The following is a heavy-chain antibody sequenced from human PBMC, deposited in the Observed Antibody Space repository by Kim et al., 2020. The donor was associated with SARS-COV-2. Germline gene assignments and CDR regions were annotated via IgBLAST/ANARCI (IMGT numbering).Heavy chain of an antibody. CDR3: AKEAALGDSYANDY. CDR2: IWYDGSNK. J-gene: IGHJ4*02. V-gene: IGHV3-33*06. CDR1: GFTFSSYA. Sequence: GGSLRLSCAASGFTFSSYAMHWVRQAPGKGLEWVAVIWYDGSNKYYADSVKGRFTISRDNSKNTLYLQMNSLRAEDTAVYYCAKEAALGDSYANDYWGQGTLVTVSS. D-gene: IGHD5-18*01.